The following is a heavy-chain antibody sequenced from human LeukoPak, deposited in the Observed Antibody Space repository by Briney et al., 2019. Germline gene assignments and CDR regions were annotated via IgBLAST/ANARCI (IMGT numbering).Heavy chain of an antibody. CDR3: ARTTVTTYHFDY. D-gene: IGHD4-17*01. Sequence: SETLSLTCTVSGGSISSYYWSWIRQPPGKGLEWIGCLYYGGSTSYNPSLKSRVTISAYTSKNQFSLKLSSVTAADTAVYYCARTTVTTYHFDYWGQGTLVTVSS. V-gene: IGHV4-59*01. J-gene: IGHJ4*02. CDR2: LYYGGST. CDR1: GGSISSYY.